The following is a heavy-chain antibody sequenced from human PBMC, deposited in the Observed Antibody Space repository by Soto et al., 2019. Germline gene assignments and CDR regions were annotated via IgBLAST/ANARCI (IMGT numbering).Heavy chain of an antibody. CDR3: AHSRRYYDFWSGYYSTGGFDN. J-gene: IGHJ4*02. CDR2: IYWDDDK. V-gene: IGHV2-5*02. Sequence: QITLKESGPTLVKPTQPLTLTCTFSGFSLRTSGVGVGWIRQPPGKALEWLALIYWDDDKRHSPSLRSRLTIPKHSSKHQAVLTVTNMDPVDTATYYCAHSRRYYDFWSGYYSTGGFDNWGQGTRVIVSS. D-gene: IGHD3-3*01. CDR1: GFSLRTSGVG.